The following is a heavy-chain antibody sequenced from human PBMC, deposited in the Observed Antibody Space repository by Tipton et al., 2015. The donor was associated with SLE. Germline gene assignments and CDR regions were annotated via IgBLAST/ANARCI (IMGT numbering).Heavy chain of an antibody. CDR1: GFTFSSYW. J-gene: IGHJ4*02. CDR2: IKQDGSEK. Sequence: SLRLSCAASGFTFSSYWMSWVRQAPGKGLEWVANIKQDGSEKYYVDSVKGRFTISRDNAKNSLYLQMNSLRAEDTAVYYCARPPGIAARDPFDYWGQGTPVTVSS. V-gene: IGHV3-7*01. CDR3: ARPPGIAARDPFDY. D-gene: IGHD6-6*01.